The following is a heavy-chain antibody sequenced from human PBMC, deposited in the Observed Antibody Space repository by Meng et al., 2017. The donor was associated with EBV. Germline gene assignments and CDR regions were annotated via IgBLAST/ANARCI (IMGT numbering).Heavy chain of an antibody. J-gene: IGHJ4*02. CDR1: GGPFRYYA. Sequence: QVQLVQSAAEVKKHGLSLKVSCKTSGGPFRYYAISWVRQAPGQGLEWLGGFLPRLGAPNYAQKFHGRVKITADESTSTHYMDLSSLRSEDTAIYYCASESGRGYTHDYWGQGTLVTVSS. CDR2: FLPRLGAP. CDR3: ASESGRGYTHDY. D-gene: IGHD3-10*01. V-gene: IGHV1-69*01.